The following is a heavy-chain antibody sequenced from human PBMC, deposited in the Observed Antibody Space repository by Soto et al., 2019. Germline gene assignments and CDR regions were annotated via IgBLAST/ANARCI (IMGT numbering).Heavy chain of an antibody. Sequence: GGSLRLSCAASGFTFSSYWINWGRQTPGKGLEWVANIKGDGSEKYYVDSLKGRFTLSRDNAKNSLYLQMNSLRAEDTAVYYCARDADILTGSDAFDIWGQGTMVTVSS. CDR3: ARDADILTGSDAFDI. CDR1: GFTFSSYW. J-gene: IGHJ3*02. V-gene: IGHV3-7*03. D-gene: IGHD3-9*01. CDR2: IKGDGSEK.